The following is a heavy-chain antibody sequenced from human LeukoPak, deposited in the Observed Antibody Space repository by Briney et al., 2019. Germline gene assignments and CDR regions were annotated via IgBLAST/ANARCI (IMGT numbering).Heavy chain of an antibody. V-gene: IGHV1-69*06. Sequence: SVKVSCKAFGYTFTDYYLHWVRQAPGQGLEWMGGIIPVFGTANYAQNFQGRVTITADKSTSTAYMELSSLRSEDAAVYYCATYPSLSPDGSVPFDYWGQGTLVTVSS. D-gene: IGHD3-10*01. CDR1: GYTFTDYY. CDR2: IIPVFGTA. CDR3: ATYPSLSPDGSVPFDY. J-gene: IGHJ4*02.